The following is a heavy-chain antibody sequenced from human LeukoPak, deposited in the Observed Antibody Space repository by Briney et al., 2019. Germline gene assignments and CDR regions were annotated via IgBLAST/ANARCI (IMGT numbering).Heavy chain of an antibody. CDR3: AIYCSSTSCYKIGDY. Sequence: ASVKVSCKASGYTFTGYYMHWVRQAPGQGREWMGWINPNSGGTNYAQKFQGRVTMTRDTSISTAYMELSRLRSDDTAVYYCAIYCSSTSCYKIGDYWGQGTLVTVSS. CDR2: INPNSGGT. V-gene: IGHV1-2*02. CDR1: GYTFTGYY. J-gene: IGHJ4*02. D-gene: IGHD2-2*02.